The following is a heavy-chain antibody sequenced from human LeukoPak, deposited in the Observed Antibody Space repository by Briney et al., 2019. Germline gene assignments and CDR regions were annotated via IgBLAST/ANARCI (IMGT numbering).Heavy chain of an antibody. Sequence: GGSLRLSCAASGFTFSSYSMNWVRQAPGKGLEWVSYISSSSSTMYYADSVKGRFTISRDNAKNSLFLQMNSLRGEDTAVYYCARCTTGKTFGSLREIKKSREIDYWGQGTLVTVSS. V-gene: IGHV3-48*01. D-gene: IGHD1-1*01. J-gene: IGHJ4*02. CDR2: ISSSSSTM. CDR1: GFTFSSYS. CDR3: ARCTTGKTFGSLREIKKSREIDY.